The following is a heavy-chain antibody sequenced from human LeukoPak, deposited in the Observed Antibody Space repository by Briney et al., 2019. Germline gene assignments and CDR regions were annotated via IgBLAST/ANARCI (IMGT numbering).Heavy chain of an antibody. J-gene: IGHJ4*02. CDR1: GGTFSSYA. Sequence: GASVKVSCKASGGTFSSYAISWVRQAPGQGLEWMGGIIPIFGTANYAQKFQGRVTMTEDTSTDTAYMELSSLRSEDTAVYYCATVAPAVTDHCANGVCHPTRFDYWGQGTLVTVSS. CDR3: ATVAPAVTDHCANGVCHPTRFDY. D-gene: IGHD2-8*01. CDR2: IIPIFGTA. V-gene: IGHV1-69*06.